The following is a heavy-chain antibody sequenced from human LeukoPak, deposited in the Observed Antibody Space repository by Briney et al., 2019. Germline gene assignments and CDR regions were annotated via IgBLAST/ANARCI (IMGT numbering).Heavy chain of an antibody. V-gene: IGHV3-23*01. D-gene: IGHD6-19*01. CDR1: GFTFSSYA. CDR2: ISGSSGST. CDR3: AKDRLSSGWFFFDY. Sequence: GGSLRLSCAASGFTFSSYAMSWVRQAPGKGLEWVSAISGSSGSTYYADSVKGRFTISRDNSKNTLYLQMNSLRAEDTAVYYCAKDRLSSGWFFFDYWGQGTLVTVSS. J-gene: IGHJ4*02.